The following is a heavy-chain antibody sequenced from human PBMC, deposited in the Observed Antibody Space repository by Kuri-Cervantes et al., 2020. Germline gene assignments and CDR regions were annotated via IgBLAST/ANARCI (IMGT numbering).Heavy chain of an antibody. V-gene: IGHV3-30*02. CDR2: IWYDGSNK. Sequence: GGSLRLSCAASGFTFSSYGMHWVRQAPGKGLEWVAVIWYDGSNKYYADSVKGRFTISRDNSKNTLYLQMNSLRTEDTALYYCAKELYSYGLAYWGQGTLVTVSS. CDR3: AKELYSYGLAY. CDR1: GFTFSSYG. D-gene: IGHD5-18*01. J-gene: IGHJ4*02.